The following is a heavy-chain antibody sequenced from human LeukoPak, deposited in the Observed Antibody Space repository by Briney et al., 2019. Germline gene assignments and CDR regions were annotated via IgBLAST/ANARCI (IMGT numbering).Heavy chain of an antibody. CDR1: GYSISSGYY. V-gene: IGHV4-38-2*02. Sequence: SETLSLTCTVSGYSISSGYYWGWIRQPPGKGLEWIGSIYHSGSTYYNPSLKSRVTISVDTSKNQFSLKLSSVTAADTAVYYCARVYIAVAGPPRSWFDPWGQGTLVTVSS. CDR3: ARVYIAVAGPPRSWFDP. D-gene: IGHD6-19*01. CDR2: IYHSGST. J-gene: IGHJ5*02.